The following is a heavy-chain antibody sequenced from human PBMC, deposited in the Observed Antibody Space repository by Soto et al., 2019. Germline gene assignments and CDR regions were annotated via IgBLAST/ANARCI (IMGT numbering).Heavy chain of an antibody. CDR2: ISYDGSNK. Sequence: QVQLVESGGGVVQPGRSLRLSCAASGFTFSSYPMHWVRQAPGKGLEWVAVISYDGSNKYYADSVKGRFTISRDNSKNTLYLQMNGLRAEDTAVYYCAREAYYFDYWGQGTLVTVSS. J-gene: IGHJ4*02. CDR3: AREAYYFDY. CDR1: GFTFSSYP. V-gene: IGHV3-30-3*01.